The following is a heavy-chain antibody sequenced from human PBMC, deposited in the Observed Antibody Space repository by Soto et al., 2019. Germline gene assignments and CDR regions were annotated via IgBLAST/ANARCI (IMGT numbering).Heavy chain of an antibody. Sequence: ASVKVSCKVSGYTLTELSMHWVRQAPGKGLEWMGGFDPEDGETIYAQKFQGRVTMTEDTSTDTAYMELSSLISEDTAVYYCATLAFNYDILTGPLTPWGQGALLTVSS. CDR1: GYTLTELS. D-gene: IGHD3-9*01. V-gene: IGHV1-24*01. J-gene: IGHJ5*02. CDR2: FDPEDGET. CDR3: ATLAFNYDILTGPLTP.